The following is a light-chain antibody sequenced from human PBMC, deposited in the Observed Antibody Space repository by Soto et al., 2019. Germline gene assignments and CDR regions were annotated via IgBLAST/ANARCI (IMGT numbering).Light chain of an antibody. V-gene: IGKV3-11*01. CDR3: QQRSNCLGFT. CDR1: QSVSSY. J-gene: IGKJ3*01. CDR2: DAS. Sequence: EIVLTQSPATLSLSPGERATLSCSASQSVSSYLAWYQQKPGQAPRLLIYDASNRATGIPARFSGSGSGTDFTLTISSLEPEDFAVYYCQQRSNCLGFTFGPGTKVDIK.